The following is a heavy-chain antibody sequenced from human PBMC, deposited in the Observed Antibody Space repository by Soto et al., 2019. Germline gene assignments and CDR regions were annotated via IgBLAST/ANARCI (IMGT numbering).Heavy chain of an antibody. J-gene: IGHJ4*02. CDR3: ARGRFSYSSGWVFDY. D-gene: IGHD6-19*01. CDR2: IYYSGST. CDR1: GGSISSYY. V-gene: IGHV4-59*01. Sequence: SETLSLTCTVSGGSISSYYWSWIRQPPGKGLEWIGYIYYSGSTNYNPSLKSRVTISVDTSKNQFSLKLSSVTAADTAVYYCARGRFSYSSGWVFDYWGQGTLVTVSS.